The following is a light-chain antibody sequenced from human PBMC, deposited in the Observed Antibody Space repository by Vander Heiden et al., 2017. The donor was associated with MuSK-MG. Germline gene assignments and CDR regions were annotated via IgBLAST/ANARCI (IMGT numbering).Light chain of an antibody. CDR2: HDS. Sequence: SYELTQPPSVSVSPGQTASITCSGDKLGDKYACWYQQKPGQSPVLVTYHDSKRPSEIPERFSGSNSGTTATLSIGGTQAVDESDYYCQAWDSSTGVFGGGTKLTVL. V-gene: IGLV3-1*01. CDR3: QAWDSSTGV. CDR1: KLGDKY. J-gene: IGLJ2*01.